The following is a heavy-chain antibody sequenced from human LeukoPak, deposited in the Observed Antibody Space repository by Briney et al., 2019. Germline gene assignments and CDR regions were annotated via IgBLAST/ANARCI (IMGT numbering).Heavy chain of an antibody. CDR2: IAYDGSRA. D-gene: IGHD1-14*01. CDR3: TRYNNDHFDY. J-gene: IGHJ4*02. CDR1: GFTFGGYG. Sequence: NPGGSLRLSCAGSGFTFGGYGMHWFRQTPGKGLEWVAVIAYDGSRAFYADSVKGRFTISRDNSKNTMSVQMDDLRAEDTAVYYCTRYNNDHFDYWGQGTLVTVSS. V-gene: IGHV3-33*01.